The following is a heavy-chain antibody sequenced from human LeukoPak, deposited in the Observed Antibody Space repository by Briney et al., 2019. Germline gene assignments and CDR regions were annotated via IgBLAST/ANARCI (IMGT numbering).Heavy chain of an antibody. CDR2: ISDTGATT. V-gene: IGHV3-23*01. CDR3: AKDTSIGRYCTNGVCSPFDY. Sequence: GGSLRLSCAGSGFTFSSYAMSWVRQAPGKGLEWVSAISDTGATTYDADSVKGRFTISRDNSMSTLYLQMNSLRAEDTALYYCAKDTSIGRYCTNGVCSPFDYWGQGPLVTVSS. D-gene: IGHD2-8*01. CDR1: GFTFSSYA. J-gene: IGHJ4*02.